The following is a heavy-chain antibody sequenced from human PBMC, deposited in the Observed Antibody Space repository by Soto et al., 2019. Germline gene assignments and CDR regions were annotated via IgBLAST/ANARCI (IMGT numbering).Heavy chain of an antibody. D-gene: IGHD6-13*01. Sequence: PGGSLRLSCAVSGFSFSAYGMTWVRQAPGRGLEWVSGISDNGAVAKYADSVSGRFTISKDNSKSTVYLQMNSLRAEDTALYFCARGGRTWYGFDYWGQGTLVTVSS. CDR1: GFSFSAYG. CDR2: ISDNGAVA. J-gene: IGHJ4*02. CDR3: ARGGRTWYGFDY. V-gene: IGHV3-23*01.